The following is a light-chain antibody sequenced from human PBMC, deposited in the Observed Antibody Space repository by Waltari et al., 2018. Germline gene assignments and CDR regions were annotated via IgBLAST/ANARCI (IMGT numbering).Light chain of an antibody. J-gene: IGLJ2*01. CDR1: SSNIGARYD. CDR2: ANS. V-gene: IGLV1-40*01. CDR3: QSYDSRLNAVV. Sequence: QSVLPQPPSVSGAPGQRVTISCPGSSSNIGARYDVPWYQQFPGTAPKLLLYANSNRPSGVPDRFSGSKSATSASLAITGLQDDDEADYYCQSYDSRLNAVVFGGGTKLTVL.